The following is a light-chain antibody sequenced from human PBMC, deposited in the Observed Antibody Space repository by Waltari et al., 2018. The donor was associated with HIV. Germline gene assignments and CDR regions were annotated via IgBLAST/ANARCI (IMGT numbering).Light chain of an antibody. J-gene: IGKJ2*03. V-gene: IGKV3-20*01. CDR3: QQYGSSPMYS. CDR1: QSVSSNY. CDR2: GAS. Sequence: EIVLTQSPGTLSLSPGERATLSCRASQSVSSNYLAWYQQKPGQAPRLLIYGASNRAAGIPDRFSGSGSGTDFTLTISRLEAEDSAVYYCQQYGSSPMYSFGPGTKVEIK.